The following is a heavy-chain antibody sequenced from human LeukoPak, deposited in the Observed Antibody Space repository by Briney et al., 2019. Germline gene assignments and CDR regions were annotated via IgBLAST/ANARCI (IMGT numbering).Heavy chain of an antibody. CDR2: VYYSGST. CDR3: ARGLWDIVVVPAADYYYYYMDV. V-gene: IGHV4-59*01. J-gene: IGHJ6*03. D-gene: IGHD2-2*01. Sequence: PSETLSLTCTVSGGSISSYYWTWIRQPPGKGLEWIGYVYYSGSTNYNPSLKSRVTISVDTSKNQFSLKLSSVTAADTAVYYCARGLWDIVVVPAADYYYYYMDVWGKGTTVTVSS. CDR1: GGSISSYY.